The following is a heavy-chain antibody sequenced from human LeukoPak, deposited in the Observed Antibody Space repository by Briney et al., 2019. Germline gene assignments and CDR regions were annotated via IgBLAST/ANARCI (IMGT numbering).Heavy chain of an antibody. CDR2: IYYSGST. CDR1: GGSISSSSYY. CDR3: ARPSYYYYYMDV. V-gene: IGHV4-39*01. J-gene: IGHJ6*03. Sequence: SETLSLTCTVSGGSISSSSYYWGWLRQPPGTGLEWIGSIYYSGSTYYNPSLKSRVTISVDTSKNQFSLKLSSVTAADTAVYSCARPSYYYYYMDVWGKGTTVTISS.